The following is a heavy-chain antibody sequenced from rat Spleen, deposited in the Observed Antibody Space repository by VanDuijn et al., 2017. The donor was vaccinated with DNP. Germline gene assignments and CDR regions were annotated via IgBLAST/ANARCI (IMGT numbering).Heavy chain of an antibody. V-gene: IGHV2-6*01. CDR2: ISSGGST. D-gene: IGHD1-10*01. CDR3: SRQLGVD. Sequence: QVQLKESGPGLVQPSQTLSLTCTVSGFSLTSYTVSWVRQPPGKGLEWIAAISSGGSTYYNSALKSRLNISRDSSKSQVFLKMNSLQTEDTAIYFCSRQLGVDWGQGVLVTVSS. CDR1: GFSLTSYT. J-gene: IGHJ2*01.